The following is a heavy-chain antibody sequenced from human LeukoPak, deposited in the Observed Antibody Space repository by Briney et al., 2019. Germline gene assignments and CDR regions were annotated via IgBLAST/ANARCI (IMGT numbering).Heavy chain of an antibody. Sequence: GASVKVSCKAFGYTFTGYYLHWVRQAPGQGLEWMGWINPKSGGTNYAQKFQGRVTMTRDTSISTAYMELSRLRSDDTAVYYCARETSSGWYYISFDNWGQGTLVTVSS. V-gene: IGHV1-2*02. CDR2: INPKSGGT. D-gene: IGHD6-19*01. CDR3: ARETSSGWYYISFDN. J-gene: IGHJ4*02. CDR1: GYTFTGYY.